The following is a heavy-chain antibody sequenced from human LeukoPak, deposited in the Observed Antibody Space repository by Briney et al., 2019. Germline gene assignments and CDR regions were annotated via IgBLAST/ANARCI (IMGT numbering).Heavy chain of an antibody. J-gene: IGHJ6*03. CDR3: ARVYGQQLPSRHYMDV. CDR2: ISVTGGTT. V-gene: IGHV3-23*01. CDR1: GFAFSRYD. D-gene: IGHD2-8*01. Sequence: GGSLRLSCAASGFAFSRYDMSWVRQAPGKGLEWVSTISVTGGTTFYAESVKGRFTISRDNSKNTLYLQMNSLRAEDTALYYCARVYGQQLPSRHYMDVWGKGTTVTVSS.